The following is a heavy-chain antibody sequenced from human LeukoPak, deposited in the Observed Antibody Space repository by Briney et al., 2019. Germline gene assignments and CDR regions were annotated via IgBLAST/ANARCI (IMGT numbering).Heavy chain of an antibody. CDR1: GLTGTNNF. CDR2: LYVGGSTT. D-gene: IGHD4-23*01. J-gene: IGHJ6*03. Sequence: PGGSLRLSCAASGLTGTNNFMTWVRQVPGKGLEWVSVLYVGGSTTYYADSVKGRFTISRDNSKNTVYLQMNSLRAEDTAVYYCARARHTYGSGTSNYFYYYMDVWGKGTTVTVSS. V-gene: IGHV3-53*01. CDR3: ARARHTYGSGTSNYFYYYMDV.